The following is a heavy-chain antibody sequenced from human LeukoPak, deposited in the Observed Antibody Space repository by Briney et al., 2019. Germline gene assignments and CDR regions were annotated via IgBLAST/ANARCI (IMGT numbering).Heavy chain of an antibody. CDR3: AREVASSPNWFDP. D-gene: IGHD5-12*01. CDR1: GGSISSYY. CDR2: IYYSGST. J-gene: IGHJ5*02. Sequence: SETLSLTCTVSGGSISSYYWSWIRQPPGKGREWIGYIYYSGSTNYNPSLKSRVTISVDTSKNQFSLKLSSVTAADTAVYYCAREVASSPNWFDPWGQGTLVTVSS. V-gene: IGHV4-59*01.